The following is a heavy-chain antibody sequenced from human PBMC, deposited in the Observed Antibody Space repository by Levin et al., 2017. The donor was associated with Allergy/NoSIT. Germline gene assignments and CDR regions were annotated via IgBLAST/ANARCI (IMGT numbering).Heavy chain of an antibody. CDR3: ARTHPGVAARPPPLEDYYYGMDV. J-gene: IGHJ6*02. CDR2: IYYSGST. Sequence: GSLRLSCTVSGGSISSYYWSWIRQPPGKGLEWIGYIYYSGSTNYNPSLKSRVTISVDTSKNQFSLKLSSVTAADTAVYYCARTHPGVAARPPPLEDYYYGMDVWGQGTTVTVSS. D-gene: IGHD6-6*01. CDR1: GGSISSYY. V-gene: IGHV4-59*01.